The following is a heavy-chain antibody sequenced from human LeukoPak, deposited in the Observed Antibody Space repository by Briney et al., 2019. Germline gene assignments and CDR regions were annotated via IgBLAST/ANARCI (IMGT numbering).Heavy chain of an antibody. CDR3: ARLSGAIFGVVITLYYFDY. Sequence: SETLSLTCTVSGGSISSSSYYWGWIRPPPGKGLEWIGSIYYSGSTYYNPSLKSRVTISVDTSKNQFSLKLSSVTAADTAVYYCARLSGAIFGVVITLYYFDYWGQGTLVTVSS. CDR1: GGSISSSSYY. D-gene: IGHD3-3*01. V-gene: IGHV4-39*01. CDR2: IYYSGST. J-gene: IGHJ4*02.